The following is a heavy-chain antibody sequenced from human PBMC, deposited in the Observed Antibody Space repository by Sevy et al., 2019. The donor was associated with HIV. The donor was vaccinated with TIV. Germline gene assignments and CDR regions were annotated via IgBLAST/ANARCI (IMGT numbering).Heavy chain of an antibody. Sequence: SETLSLTCAVYGGSFSGYYWSWIRQPPGKGLEWIGEINHSGSTNYNPSLKSRVTISVDTSKNQFSLKLSSVTAADTDVYYCARVKGIAVAGTGGMDVWGQGTTVTVSS. J-gene: IGHJ6*02. D-gene: IGHD6-19*01. CDR3: ARVKGIAVAGTGGMDV. V-gene: IGHV4-34*01. CDR1: GGSFSGYY. CDR2: INHSGST.